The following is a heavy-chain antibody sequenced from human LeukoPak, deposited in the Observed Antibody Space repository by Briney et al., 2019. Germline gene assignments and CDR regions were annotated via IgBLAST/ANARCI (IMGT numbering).Heavy chain of an antibody. CDR3: AKYIAAAGPYFDY. CDR1: GFTFSSYW. Sequence: PGGSLRFSCAASGFTFSSYWMSWVRQAPGKGLEWVSAISGSGGSTYYADSVKGRFTISRDNSKNTLYLQMNSLRAEDTAVYYCAKYIAAAGPYFDYWGQGTLVTVSS. D-gene: IGHD6-13*01. CDR2: ISGSGGST. J-gene: IGHJ4*02. V-gene: IGHV3-23*01.